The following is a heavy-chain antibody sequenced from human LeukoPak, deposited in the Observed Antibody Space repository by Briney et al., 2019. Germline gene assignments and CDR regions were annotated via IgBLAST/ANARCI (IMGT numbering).Heavy chain of an antibody. Sequence: GASVKASCKASGYTFSDLDFTWVRQAPGQGLEWLGWLSVDNDNTRYGEKFQGRVTMTTDTSANTVYMELKSLRPDDTAVYYCARDHTLPHCITANCGRGGWSDPWGQGTLVTVSS. CDR1: GYTFSDLD. J-gene: IGHJ5*02. CDR3: ARDHTLPHCITANCGRGGWSDP. V-gene: IGHV1-18*01. D-gene: IGHD3-10*01. CDR2: LSVDNDNT.